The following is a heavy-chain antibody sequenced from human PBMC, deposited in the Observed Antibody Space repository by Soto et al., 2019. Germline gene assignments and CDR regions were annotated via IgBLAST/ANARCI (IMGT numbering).Heavy chain of an antibody. V-gene: IGHV1-69*01. Sequence: QVQLVQSGAEVKKPGSSVKVSCKASGGTFSSYAISWVRQAPGQGLEWMGGIIPIFGTANYAQKCQGRVTITADESTSTAYMELSSVRSEDTAVYYCARASGIAAAGDYYYGMDVWGQGTTVTVSS. J-gene: IGHJ6*02. CDR3: ARASGIAAAGDYYYGMDV. CDR1: GGTFSSYA. D-gene: IGHD6-13*01. CDR2: IIPIFGTA.